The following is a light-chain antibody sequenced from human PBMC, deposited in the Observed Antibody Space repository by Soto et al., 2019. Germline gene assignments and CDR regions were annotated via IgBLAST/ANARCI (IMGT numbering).Light chain of an antibody. CDR2: DAS. Sequence: DIQMTQSPSSLSASVGDRVTITCRASQGMSIYLNWFQQKPGKAPKLLINDASNLQTGVPSRFSGSRSGTDFNLVISRLQNEDIATYYCQQHDYLPTFGQGTRLEI. V-gene: IGKV1-33*01. J-gene: IGKJ5*01. CDR1: QGMSIY. CDR3: QQHDYLPT.